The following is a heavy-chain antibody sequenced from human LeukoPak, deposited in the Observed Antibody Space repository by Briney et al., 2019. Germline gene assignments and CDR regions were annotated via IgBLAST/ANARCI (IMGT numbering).Heavy chain of an antibody. D-gene: IGHD1-20*01. CDR3: ARLTGKKAFDI. CDR2: INPSGGST. V-gene: IGHV1-46*01. Sequence: GASVKVSCTASGYTFTSYYIHWVRQAPGQGLECMGIINPSGGSTSYAQKFQGRVTMTRDASTSTVYMELSSLRSEDTAVYYCARLTGKKAFDIWGQGTMVTVSS. J-gene: IGHJ3*02. CDR1: GYTFTSYY.